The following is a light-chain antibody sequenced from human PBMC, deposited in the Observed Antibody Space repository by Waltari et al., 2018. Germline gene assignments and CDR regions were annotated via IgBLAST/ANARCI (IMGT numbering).Light chain of an antibody. V-gene: IGLV3-10*01. CDR2: EDN. Sequence: SYELTQPPSVSVSPGQTARITCSGDALPKTYAYWYQQKSGQAPVLVIYEDNRRPSGIPERFSGSTSGTMATLTISGAQVEDEADYFCYSTDTSANHVFGGGTKLTVL. J-gene: IGLJ2*01. CDR3: YSTDTSANHV. CDR1: ALPKTY.